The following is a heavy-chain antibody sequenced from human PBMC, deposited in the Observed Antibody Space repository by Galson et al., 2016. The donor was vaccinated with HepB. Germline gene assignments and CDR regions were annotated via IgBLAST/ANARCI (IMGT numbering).Heavy chain of an antibody. CDR2: ISSSGSTI. D-gene: IGHD6-19*01. CDR1: GFTFENYA. Sequence: SLRLSCAASGFTFENYAMHWVRQAPGKGLEWVSYISSSGSTIKDADSVKGRFTISRDNAKNSLYLQMNSLRAEDTAVYYCARDMSSGWYWVYFDYWGQGTLVTVSS. CDR3: ARDMSSGWYWVYFDY. V-gene: IGHV3-48*03. J-gene: IGHJ4*02.